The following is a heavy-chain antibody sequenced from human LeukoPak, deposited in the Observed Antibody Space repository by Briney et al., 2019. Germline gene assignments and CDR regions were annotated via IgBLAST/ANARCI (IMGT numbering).Heavy chain of an antibody. CDR3: AKDAPRNYDILTGYPTHAFDI. V-gene: IGHV3-30*18. CDR1: GFTFSSYG. CDR2: ISYDGSNK. Sequence: GGSLRLSCAASGFTFSSYGMHWVRQAPGKGLEWVAVISYDGSNKYCADSVKGRFTISRDNSKNTLYLQMNSLRAEDTAVYYCAKDAPRNYDILTGYPTHAFDIWGQGTMVTVSS. J-gene: IGHJ3*02. D-gene: IGHD3-9*01.